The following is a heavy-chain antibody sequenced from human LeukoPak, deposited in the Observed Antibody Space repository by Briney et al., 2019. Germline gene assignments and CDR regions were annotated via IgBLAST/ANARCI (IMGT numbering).Heavy chain of an antibody. CDR3: AKDGCSGGSYYNYGMDV. CDR2: ISGSGGST. D-gene: IGHD2-15*01. CDR1: GFTFSSYA. J-gene: IGHJ6*02. Sequence: PGGSLRLSCAASGFTFSSYAMSWVRQAPGKGLEWVSAISGSGGSTYYADSVKGRFTISRDNAKNSLYLQMNSLRAEDTALYYCAKDGCSGGSYYNYGMDVWGQGTTVTVSS. V-gene: IGHV3-23*01.